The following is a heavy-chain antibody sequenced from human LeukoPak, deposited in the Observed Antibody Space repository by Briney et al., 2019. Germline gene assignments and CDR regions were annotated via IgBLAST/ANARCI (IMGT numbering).Heavy chain of an antibody. CDR2: ISSSGDTI. J-gene: IGHJ4*02. CDR1: GFTLSHYY. V-gene: IGHV3-11*01. CDR3: ARQGSEIDY. Sequence: PGGSLRLSCAASGFTLSHYYMTWIRQAPGKGLEWLSCISSSGDTIYYADSVKGRFTVSRDNAENSLYLQMNSLRAEDTAMCYCARQGSEIDYWGQGTLDTVSS.